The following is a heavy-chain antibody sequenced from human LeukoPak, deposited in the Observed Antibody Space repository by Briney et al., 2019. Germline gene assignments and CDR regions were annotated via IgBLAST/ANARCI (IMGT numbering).Heavy chain of an antibody. V-gene: IGHV3-48*01. Sequence: GGSLRLSCAASGFIFKNEPMTWVRQAPGKGLEWIAHIRSDTKTIVYADSVKGRFIISRDNAKNSLSLQLDSLRVEDTAVYYCVRDYDWVFDYWGQGTLVTVSS. CDR1: GFIFKNEP. J-gene: IGHJ4*02. CDR3: VRDYDWVFDY. D-gene: IGHD3-9*01. CDR2: IRSDTKTI.